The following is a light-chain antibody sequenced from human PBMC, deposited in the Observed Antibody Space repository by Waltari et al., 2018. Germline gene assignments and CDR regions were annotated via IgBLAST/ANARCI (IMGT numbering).Light chain of an antibody. J-gene: IGLJ1*01. V-gene: IGLV2-14*03. Sequence: QSALTQPASVSGSPGPSITISCTGTSRDLGGYNYVPWYQQHPGKGPKLMTYDVSNRPSGVPNRFSGSKSGNTASLTISGLQAEDEADYYCSSYTSSNSYVFGTGTKVTVL. CDR3: SSYTSSNSYV. CDR2: DVS. CDR1: SRDLGGYNY.